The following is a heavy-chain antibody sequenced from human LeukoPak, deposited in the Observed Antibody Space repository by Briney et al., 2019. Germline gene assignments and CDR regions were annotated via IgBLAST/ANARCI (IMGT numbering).Heavy chain of an antibody. CDR3: ARDYYDSSASINWFDL. J-gene: IGHJ5*02. CDR2: LYTDGST. D-gene: IGHD3-22*01. Sequence: SETLSLTCTVSGGSITSGIYYWGWIRQPAGKGLEWIGRLYTDGSTRYNPALKSRVTISVDKSKNQFSLKLSSVTAADTAVYYCARDYYDSSASINWFDLWGPGTLVTVSS. V-gene: IGHV4-61*02. CDR1: GGSITSGIYY.